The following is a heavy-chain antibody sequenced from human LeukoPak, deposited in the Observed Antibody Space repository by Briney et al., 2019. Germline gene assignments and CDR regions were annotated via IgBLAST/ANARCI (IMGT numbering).Heavy chain of an antibody. D-gene: IGHD3-3*01. Sequence: PSETLSLTCTVSGGSISNYYWSWIRQPAGEELEWIGRIDATGTTNYNPSLKSRVTMLLDTSKNQFSLKVSSLTAADTAVYYCARENYGFLDYWGQGILVIVSS. CDR3: ARENYGFLDY. V-gene: IGHV4-4*07. CDR2: IDATGTT. CDR1: GGSISNYY. J-gene: IGHJ4*02.